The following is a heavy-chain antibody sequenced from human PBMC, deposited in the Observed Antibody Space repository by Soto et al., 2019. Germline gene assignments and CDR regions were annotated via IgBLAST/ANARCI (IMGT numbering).Heavy chain of an antibody. D-gene: IGHD4-17*01. CDR3: ARDQLGTTTTADY. Sequence: GGALRLSCAASGFTFSSYWMSWVRQAPGKGLEWVANIKQDGSEKYYVDSVKGRFTISRDNAKNSLYLQMNSLRAEDTAVYYCARDQLGTTTTADYWGQGTLVTVSS. CDR1: GFTFSSYW. J-gene: IGHJ4*02. V-gene: IGHV3-7*01. CDR2: IKQDGSEK.